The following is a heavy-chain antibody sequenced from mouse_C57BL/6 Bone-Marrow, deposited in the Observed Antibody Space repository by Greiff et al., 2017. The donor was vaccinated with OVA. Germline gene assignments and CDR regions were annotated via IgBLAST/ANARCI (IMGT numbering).Heavy chain of an antibody. D-gene: IGHD1-1*01. Sequence: QVQLQQSGAELVRPGPSVKVSCKASGYAFTNYLIEWVKQRPGQGLEWIGVINPGSGGTNYNEKFKGKATLTADKSSSTAYMQLSSLTSEDSAVYFCARDTTVVATRYFDVWGTGTTVTVSS. J-gene: IGHJ1*03. CDR2: INPGSGGT. V-gene: IGHV1-54*01. CDR1: GYAFTNYL. CDR3: ARDTTVVATRYFDV.